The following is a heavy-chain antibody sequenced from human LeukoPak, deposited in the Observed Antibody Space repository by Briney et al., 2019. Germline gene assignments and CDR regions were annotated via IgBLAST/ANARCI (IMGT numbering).Heavy chain of an antibody. CDR3: ARGGPAAAAVDFDY. V-gene: IGHV4-30-2*01. Sequence: PSQTLSLTCAVSGGSISSGGYSWSWIRQPPGKGLEWIGYIYHSGSTYHNPSLKSRVTISVDRSKNQFSLKLSSVTAADTAVYYCARGGPAAAAVDFDYWGQGTLVTVSS. J-gene: IGHJ4*02. D-gene: IGHD6-13*01. CDR2: IYHSGST. CDR1: GGSISSGGYS.